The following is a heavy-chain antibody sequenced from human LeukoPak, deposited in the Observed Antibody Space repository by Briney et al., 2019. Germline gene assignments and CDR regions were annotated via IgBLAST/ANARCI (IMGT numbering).Heavy chain of an antibody. CDR2: IKGDGIST. J-gene: IGHJ4*02. CDR1: GFDFSSNW. CDR3: ARVPYYYDSSGYVFDY. Sequence: GGSLRLSCAASGFDFSSNWMHWVRHAPGQGLVWVSRIKGDGISTNYADSVKGRFTISRDNSKNTLYLQMNSLRAEDTAVYYCARVPYYYDSSGYVFDYWGQGTLVTVSS. V-gene: IGHV3-74*01. D-gene: IGHD3-22*01.